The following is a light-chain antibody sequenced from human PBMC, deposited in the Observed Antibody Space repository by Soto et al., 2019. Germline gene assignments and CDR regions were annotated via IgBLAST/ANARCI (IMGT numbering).Light chain of an antibody. CDR2: DVS. V-gene: IGLV2-11*01. J-gene: IGLJ1*01. CDR3: CSYAGSSYV. CDR1: SGDVGGYNF. Sequence: QSALTQPPSVSGSPGQSVTISCTGTSGDVGGYNFVSWYQQHPGRAPKLMIYDVSKRPSGVPDRFSGSKSGNTASLTIYGLQAEDEADYYCCSYAGSSYVFGTGTKVTVL.